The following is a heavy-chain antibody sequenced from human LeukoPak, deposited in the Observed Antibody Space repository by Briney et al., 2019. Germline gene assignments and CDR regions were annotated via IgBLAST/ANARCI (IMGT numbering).Heavy chain of an antibody. Sequence: GRSLRLSCAASGFTFSSYGMHWARQAPGKGLEWVAVISYDGSNKYYADSVKGRFTISRDNSKNTLYLQMNSLRAEDTAVYYCAKLGGKEQLVHYGMDVWGQGTTVTVSS. CDR2: ISYDGSNK. V-gene: IGHV3-30*18. CDR1: GFTFSSYG. D-gene: IGHD6-6*01. J-gene: IGHJ6*02. CDR3: AKLGGKEQLVHYGMDV.